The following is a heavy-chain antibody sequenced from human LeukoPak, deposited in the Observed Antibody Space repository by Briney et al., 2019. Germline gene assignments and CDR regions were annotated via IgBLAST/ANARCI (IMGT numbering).Heavy chain of an antibody. D-gene: IGHD4-17*01. Sequence: GRSLRLSCAASGFTFSSYAMHWVRQAPGKGLEWVAVISYDGSNKYYADSVKGRFTISRDNPKNTLYLQMNSLRAEDTAVYYCARSPYGDYGYFDYWGQGTLVTVSS. V-gene: IGHV3-30*04. CDR2: ISYDGSNK. CDR1: GFTFSSYA. J-gene: IGHJ4*02. CDR3: ARSPYGDYGYFDY.